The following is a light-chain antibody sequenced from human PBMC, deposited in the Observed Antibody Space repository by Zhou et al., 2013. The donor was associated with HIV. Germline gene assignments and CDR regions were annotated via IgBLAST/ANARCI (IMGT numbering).Light chain of an antibody. CDR2: EVT. J-gene: IGLJ2*01. V-gene: IGLV2-8*01. CDR3: SSYAGNNNLV. CDR1: SSDVGGYNY. Sequence: QSALTQPASVSGSPGQSVTISCTGTSSDVGGYNYVSWYQQHPGKAPKLMIYEVTKRPSGVPDRFSGSKSGNTASLTVSGPQAEDEADYYCSSYAGNNNLVFGGGTKLTVL.